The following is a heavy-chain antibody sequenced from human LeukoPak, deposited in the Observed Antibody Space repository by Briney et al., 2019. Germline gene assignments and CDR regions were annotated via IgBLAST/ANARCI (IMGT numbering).Heavy chain of an antibody. CDR3: ARVDVGGYMDV. J-gene: IGHJ6*03. Sequence: GGSLRLSCAASGFTFSSYAMHWVRQAPGKGLEWVAVISYDGSNKYYADSVKGRFTISRDNSKNTLYLQMNSLRAEDTAVYYCARVDVGGYMDVWGKGTTVTVSS. CDR2: ISYDGSNK. V-gene: IGHV3-30-3*01. D-gene: IGHD3-9*01. CDR1: GFTFSSYA.